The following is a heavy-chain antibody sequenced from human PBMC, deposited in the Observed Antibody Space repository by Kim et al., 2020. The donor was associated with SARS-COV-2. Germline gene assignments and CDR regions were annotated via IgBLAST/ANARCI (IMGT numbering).Heavy chain of an antibody. CDR2: IFFSGGT. CDR1: GCSISSGGYY. Sequence: SETLSLTCTVSGCSISSGGYYWTWIRQHPGKGLEWIGYIFFSGGTSYNPSLKSRVTIAVDTSKNQFSLKLSSVTAADAAVYYCARGDYGLLYFDYWGQGTQVTVSS. CDR3: ARGDYGLLYFDY. V-gene: IGHV4-31*03. J-gene: IGHJ4*02. D-gene: IGHD4-17*01.